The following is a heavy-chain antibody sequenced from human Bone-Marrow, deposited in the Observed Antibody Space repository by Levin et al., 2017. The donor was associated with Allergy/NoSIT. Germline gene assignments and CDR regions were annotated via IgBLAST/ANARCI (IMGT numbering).Heavy chain of an antibody. D-gene: IGHD3-22*01. CDR3: AILTHYYDSSGPHSFDV. J-gene: IGHJ3*01. CDR1: GYIFTDYY. Sequence: PAASVKVSCEASGYIFTDYYIHWVRQAPGQGLEWMGWVNPKTGGTHYIQKFEGRVTMTRDASLSTAYMELSRLTSDDTAVYFCAILTHYYDSSGPHSFDVWGQGTMVTVTS. V-gene: IGHV1-2*02. CDR2: VNPKTGGT.